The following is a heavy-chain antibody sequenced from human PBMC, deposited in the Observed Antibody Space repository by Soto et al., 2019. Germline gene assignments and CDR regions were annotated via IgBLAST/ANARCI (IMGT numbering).Heavy chain of an antibody. D-gene: IGHD3-10*01. CDR2: IWYDGSNK. V-gene: IGHV3-33*01. CDR3: ARESSGSSTNYYGMDV. J-gene: IGHJ6*02. Sequence: GGSLRLSCAASGFTFSSYGMHWVRQAPGKGLEWVAVIWYDGSNKYYADSVKGRFTISRDNSKNTLYLQMNSLRAEDTAVYYCARESSGSSTNYYGMDVWGQGTTVTVSS. CDR1: GFTFSSYG.